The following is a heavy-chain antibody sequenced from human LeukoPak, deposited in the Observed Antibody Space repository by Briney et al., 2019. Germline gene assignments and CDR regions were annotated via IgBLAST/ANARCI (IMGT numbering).Heavy chain of an antibody. CDR2: ISNSDGKT. CDR1: GFTFSSYS. D-gene: IGHD3-10*01. V-gene: IGHV3-21*01. CDR3: AKNPYGSGSYSSDFDY. J-gene: IGHJ4*02. Sequence: GGSLRLSCAASGFTFSSYSMNWVRQPPAKGLEWVSTISNSDGKTYYADSVKGRFTISRDNAKNTLYLQMNSLRAEDTAVYYCAKNPYGSGSYSSDFDYWGQGTLVTVSS.